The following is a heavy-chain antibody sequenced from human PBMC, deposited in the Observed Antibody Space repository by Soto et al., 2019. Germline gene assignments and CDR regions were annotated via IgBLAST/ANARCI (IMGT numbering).Heavy chain of an antibody. V-gene: IGHV3-23*01. CDR2: ISGSGGST. J-gene: IGHJ4*02. CDR1: GFTFSSYA. Sequence: GGSLRLSCAASGFTFSSYAMSWVRQAPGKGLEWVSAISGSGGSTYYADSVKGRCTNSRDNSKNPLYLQMNSLTAEDTSVYYCAKDLYPGDGGWLDYWGQGTLVTVSS. D-gene: IGHD6-19*01. CDR3: AKDLYPGDGGWLDY.